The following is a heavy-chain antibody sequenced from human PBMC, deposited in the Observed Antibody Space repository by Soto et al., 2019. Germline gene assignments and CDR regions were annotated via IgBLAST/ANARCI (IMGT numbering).Heavy chain of an antibody. D-gene: IGHD5-18*01. V-gene: IGHV3-15*01. CDR3: AITAMINRDSSTSFDH. Sequence: KPGGSLRLSCAASGLTFRNIWMTWVRQAPGKGLEWGGRIKSKSDGETADVAAPVKARFTISRDDSKNTVFLEMNSLKSEDTALYYCAITAMINRDSSTSFDHWGRGTQVTVSS. CDR1: GLTFRNIW. CDR2: IKSKSDGETA. J-gene: IGHJ4*02.